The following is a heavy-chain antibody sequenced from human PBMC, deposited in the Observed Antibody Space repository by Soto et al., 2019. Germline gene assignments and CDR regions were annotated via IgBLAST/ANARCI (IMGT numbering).Heavy chain of an antibody. CDR1: GYSISSGYY. D-gene: IGHD3-22*01. J-gene: IGHJ5*02. CDR2: IYHSGST. Sequence: SETLSLTCAVSGYSISSGYYWGWIRQPPGKGLEWIGSIYHSGSTYYNPSLKSRVTISVDTSKNQFSLKLSSVTAADTVVYYCARVESGGYYPNWFDPWGQGTLVTVSS. CDR3: ARVESGGYYPNWFDP. V-gene: IGHV4-38-2*01.